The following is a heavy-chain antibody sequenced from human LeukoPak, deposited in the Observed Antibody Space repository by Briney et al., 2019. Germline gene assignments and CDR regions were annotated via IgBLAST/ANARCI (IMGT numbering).Heavy chain of an antibody. CDR3: AKVRVVVDYHWSFDL. D-gene: IGHD4-11*01. J-gene: IGHJ2*01. CDR1: GFTLIIYA. Sequence: RGSLRLSCVPSGFTLIIYAVRWVRQAPGEGRGWVSPTVAGGASTYYAGSVKDRLTISRDNSKNTLFLQMNSLRAADTAIYHCAKVRVVVDYHWSFDLWGRGTLVTVSS. CDR2: TVAGGAST. V-gene: IGHV3-23*01.